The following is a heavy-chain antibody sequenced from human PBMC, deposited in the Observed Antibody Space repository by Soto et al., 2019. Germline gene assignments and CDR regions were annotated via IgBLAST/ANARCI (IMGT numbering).Heavy chain of an antibody. J-gene: IGHJ6*03. V-gene: IGHV4-39*01. CDR2: IYYSGST. CDR3: ARLFSGYYDFWSGYLTDADNPNYYLDV. Sequence: SETLSLTCTVSVGSISSSSYYWGWIRQPPGKGLEWIGSIYYSGSTYYNPSLKSRVTISVDTSKNQFSLKLSSVTAADTAVYYCARLFSGYYDFWSGYLTDADNPNYYLDVWGKGTTVTVSS. D-gene: IGHD3-3*01. CDR1: VGSISSSSYY.